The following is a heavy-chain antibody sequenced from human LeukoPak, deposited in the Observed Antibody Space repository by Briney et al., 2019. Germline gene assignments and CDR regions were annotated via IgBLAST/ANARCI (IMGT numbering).Heavy chain of an antibody. Sequence: GESLKISGKGSGYSFTSYWIGWVRQMPGKGLEWMGIIYPGDSDTRYSPSFQGQVTISADKSISTAYLQWSSLKASDTAMYYCARLQYSSSWYFALSHPNKYYYYYYMDVWGKGTTVTVSS. CDR3: ARLQYSSSWYFALSHPNKYYYYYYMDV. CDR1: GYSFTSYW. J-gene: IGHJ6*03. V-gene: IGHV5-51*01. CDR2: IYPGDSDT. D-gene: IGHD6-13*01.